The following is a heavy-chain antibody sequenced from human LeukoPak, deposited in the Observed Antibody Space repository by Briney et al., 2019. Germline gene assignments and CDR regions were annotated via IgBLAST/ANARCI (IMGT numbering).Heavy chain of an antibody. CDR3: ARHALYDAPPD. CDR1: GGSISSSSYY. D-gene: IGHD2-2*02. V-gene: IGHV4-39*01. Sequence: SETLSLTCTVSGGSISSSSYYWGWIRQPPGKGLEWIGSIYYSGSTYYNPSLKSRVTISVDTSKNQFSLKLSSVTAADTAVYYCARHALYDAPPDWGQGTLVTVSS. CDR2: IYYSGST. J-gene: IGHJ4*02.